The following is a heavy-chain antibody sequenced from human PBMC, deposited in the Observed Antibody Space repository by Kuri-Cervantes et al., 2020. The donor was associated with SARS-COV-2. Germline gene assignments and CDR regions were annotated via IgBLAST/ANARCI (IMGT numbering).Heavy chain of an antibody. CDR1: GFTFSSYD. V-gene: IGHV3-13*04. Sequence: GGSLRLSCAASGFTFSSYDMHWVRQATGKGLEWVSAIGTAGDTYYPGSVKGRFTISRENAKNSLYLQMNNLRAGDTAVYYCARGDVQSGVDAFDIWGQGTMVTVSS. D-gene: IGHD1-1*01. CDR2: IGTAGDT. CDR3: ARGDVQSGVDAFDI. J-gene: IGHJ3*02.